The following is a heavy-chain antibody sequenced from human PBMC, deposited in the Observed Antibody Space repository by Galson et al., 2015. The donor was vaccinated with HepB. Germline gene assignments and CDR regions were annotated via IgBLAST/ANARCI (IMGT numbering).Heavy chain of an antibody. V-gene: IGHV3-30*04. Sequence: SLRLSCAASGFTFSSYAMHWVRQAPGKGLEWVAVISYDGSNKYYADSVKGRFTISRDNSKNTLYLQMNSLRAEDTAVYYCARDYASSWYFIHYYGMDVWGQGTTVTVSS. J-gene: IGHJ6*02. CDR1: GFTFSSYA. CDR3: ARDYASSWYFIHYYGMDV. CDR2: ISYDGSNK. D-gene: IGHD6-13*01.